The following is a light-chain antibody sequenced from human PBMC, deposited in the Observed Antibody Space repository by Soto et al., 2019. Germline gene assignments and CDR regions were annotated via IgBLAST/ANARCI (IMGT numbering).Light chain of an antibody. J-gene: IGKJ1*01. CDR3: QQYKDWPTP. V-gene: IGKV3-15*01. Sequence: EIVMTQSPATLSMSLGERATLSCRASQSVSSTVAWYQQRPGQAPRLLIYGASTRATGIPARFSGSGSGTEFSLTISSLQSDELAVYYCQQYKDWPTPFGQGTKV. CDR2: GAS. CDR1: QSVSST.